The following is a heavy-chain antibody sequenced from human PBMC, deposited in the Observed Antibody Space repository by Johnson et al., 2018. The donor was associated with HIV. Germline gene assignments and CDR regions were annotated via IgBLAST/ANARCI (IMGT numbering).Heavy chain of an antibody. CDR3: TTDLVTPHAFDI. CDR1: GFTFSSFA. V-gene: IGHV3-33*08. Sequence: QVQLVESGGGVVQPGRSLRLSCAASGFTFSSFAMHWVRQAPGKGLEWVANIKQDGSEKYYADSVKGRFTISRDNSKNTLYLQMNSLKTEDTAVYYCTTDLVTPHAFDIWGQGTMVTVSS. CDR2: IKQDGSEK. J-gene: IGHJ3*02. D-gene: IGHD4-23*01.